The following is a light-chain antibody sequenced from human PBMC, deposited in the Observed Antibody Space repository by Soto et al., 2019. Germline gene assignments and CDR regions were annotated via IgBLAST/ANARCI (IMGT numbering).Light chain of an antibody. CDR3: QQIITALYT. CDR1: QSISTS. Sequence: DIQMTQSPSSMSASVGDRDTITCRASQSISTSLNWYQQKPGKAPKLLIYAASNFHDGVSSRFGGSGSGTDFTLTISSLIAEDFGCIYCQQIITALYTFRQGTKLET. V-gene: IGKV1-39*01. CDR2: AAS. J-gene: IGKJ2*01.